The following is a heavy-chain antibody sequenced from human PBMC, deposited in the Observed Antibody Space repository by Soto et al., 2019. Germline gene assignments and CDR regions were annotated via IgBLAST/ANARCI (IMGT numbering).Heavy chain of an antibody. CDR1: GYSVTSSDYY. CDR3: APLSVSLSGPYGIHV. CDR2: MFYSGLT. D-gene: IGHD2-15*01. V-gene: IGHV4-39*01. J-gene: IGHJ6*02. Sequence: SETLSLTCSVSGYSVTSSDYYWAWIRQPPGKGLEWIGSMFYSGLTYYNPSLKSRVTLSVDTSKNQFPVRLNSVTAADTAVYYCAPLSVSLSGPYGIHVWGQGTTVTVSS.